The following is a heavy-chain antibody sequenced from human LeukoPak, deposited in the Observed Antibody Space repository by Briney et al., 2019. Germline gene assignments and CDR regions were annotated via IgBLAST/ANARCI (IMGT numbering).Heavy chain of an antibody. CDR3: ARWALKGYYADV. V-gene: IGHV4-4*09. J-gene: IGHJ6*04. CDR2: IYLGVST. D-gene: IGHD2-2*01. Sequence: SETLSLTCTISGDSLGTYYWTWIRQPPGKGLQWIGYIYLGVSTNYNPSLKSRVTLSVDTSKNQFSLRLTTLTAADTATYYCARWALKGYYADVWGTGTTVIVSS. CDR1: GDSLGTYY.